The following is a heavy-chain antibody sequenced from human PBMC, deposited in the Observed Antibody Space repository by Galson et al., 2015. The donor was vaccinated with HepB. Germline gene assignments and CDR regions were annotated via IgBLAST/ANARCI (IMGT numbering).Heavy chain of an antibody. CDR2: INAGNGNT. CDR1: GYTFTSYA. CDR3: AREGVSPRYFDRLGPRRGAAGYMDV. D-gene: IGHD3-9*01. V-gene: IGHV1-3*01. J-gene: IGHJ6*03. Sequence: SVKVSCKASGYTFTSYAMHWVRQAPGQRLEWMGWINAGNGNTKYSQKFQGRVTITRDTSASTAYMELSSLRFEDTAVYYCAREGVSPRYFDRLGPRRGAAGYMDVWGKGTTVTVSS.